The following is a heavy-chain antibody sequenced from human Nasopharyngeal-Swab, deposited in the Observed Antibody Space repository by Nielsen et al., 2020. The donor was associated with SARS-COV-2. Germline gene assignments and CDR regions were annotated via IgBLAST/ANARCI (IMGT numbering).Heavy chain of an antibody. CDR3: ARDQIGTTMIREVLKRYYYGMDV. J-gene: IGHJ6*02. CDR2: IKQDGSQE. CDR1: GFTFSSYW. Sequence: GGSLRLSCAASGFTFSSYWMSWVRQAPGKGLEWVANIKQDGSQEYYVDSVKGRFSISRDNGKNSLDLQMNSLGVDDTAVYYCARDQIGTTMIREVLKRYYYGMDVWGQGTTVTVSS. V-gene: IGHV3-7*03. D-gene: IGHD3-10*01.